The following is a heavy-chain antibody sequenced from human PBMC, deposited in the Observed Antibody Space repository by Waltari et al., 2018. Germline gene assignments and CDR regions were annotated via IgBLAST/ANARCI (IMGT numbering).Heavy chain of an antibody. J-gene: IGHJ4*01. V-gene: IGHV4-34*01. Sequence: VQLEQWGAGLLKPSETPSITCAVYGGSFCGYYWSWIRQPPGKGLGWIGEINHSGSTNYIPSRKSGVTILVDTSKNQFSLMLGSVTAADTAVYYCAGAVIAAAGTKIDYWGHGTLVTVSS. D-gene: IGHD6-13*01. CDR1: GGSFCGYY. CDR3: AGAVIAAAGTKIDY. CDR2: INHSGST.